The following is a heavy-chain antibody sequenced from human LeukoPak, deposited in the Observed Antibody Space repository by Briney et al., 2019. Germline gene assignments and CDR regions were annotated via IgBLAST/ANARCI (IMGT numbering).Heavy chain of an antibody. Sequence: SQTLSLTCTVSGGSISSGGYYWSWIRQHPGKGLEWIGYIYYSGSIYYNPSLKSRVTISVDTSKNQFSLKLSSVTAADTAVYYCARESDPSWAFDIWGQGTMVTVSS. J-gene: IGHJ3*02. CDR3: ARESDPSWAFDI. V-gene: IGHV4-31*03. CDR1: GGSISSGGYY. CDR2: IYYSGSI. D-gene: IGHD2-2*01.